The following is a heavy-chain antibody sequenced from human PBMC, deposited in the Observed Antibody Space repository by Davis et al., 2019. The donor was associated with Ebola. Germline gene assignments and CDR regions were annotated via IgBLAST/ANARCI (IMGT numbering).Heavy chain of an antibody. V-gene: IGHV4-34*01. CDR1: GGSFSGYY. D-gene: IGHD6-13*01. Sequence: PSETLSLTCAVYGGSFSGYYWSWIRQPPGKGLEWIGEINHSGSTNYNPSLKSRVTISVDTSKNQFSLKLSSVTAADTAVYYCARGWEAAAGSPPFDYWGQGTLVTVSS. CDR3: ARGWEAAAGSPPFDY. CDR2: INHSGST. J-gene: IGHJ4*02.